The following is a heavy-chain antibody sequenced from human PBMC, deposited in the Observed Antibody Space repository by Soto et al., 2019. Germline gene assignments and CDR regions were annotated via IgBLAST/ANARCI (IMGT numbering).Heavy chain of an antibody. D-gene: IGHD3-9*01. J-gene: IGHJ4*02. V-gene: IGHV4-39*01. CDR1: GGSISSSSHY. CDR3: ARRESYDILTGYDHFDY. Sequence: QLQLQESGPGLVKPSETLSLTCTVSGGSISSSSHYWGWIRQPPGKGLEWIGSVYYSGSNYYNPSLKRRVTISVDTSKNQFSLKLSSVTAADTAVYYCARRESYDILTGYDHFDYWGQGTLVTVSS. CDR2: VYYSGSN.